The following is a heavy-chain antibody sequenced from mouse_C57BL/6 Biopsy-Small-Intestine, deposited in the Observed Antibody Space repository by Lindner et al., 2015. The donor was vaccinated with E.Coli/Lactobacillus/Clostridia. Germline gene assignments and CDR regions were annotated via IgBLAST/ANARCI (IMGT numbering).Heavy chain of an antibody. CDR3: AGGPGTMLAVAHFYYFDL. D-gene: IGHD1-1*02. CDR1: GGTFSNFA. CDR2: IIPIFGAT. J-gene: IGHJ1*01. Sequence: SVKVSCKASGGTFSNFAISWVRQAPGQGLEWMGGIIPIFGATNYAQTFQGRVTITADESASTAYMELNSLRSEDTAIYYCAGGPGTMLAVAHFYYFDLWGRGTLVTVSS. V-gene: IGHV1-63*01.